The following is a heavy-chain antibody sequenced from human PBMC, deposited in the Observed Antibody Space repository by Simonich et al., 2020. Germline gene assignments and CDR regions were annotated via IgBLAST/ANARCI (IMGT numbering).Heavy chain of an antibody. CDR3: ARRLTNYYYYYMDV. CDR1: GYTFTGYY. D-gene: IGHD4-17*01. CDR2: INPNSGGT. V-gene: IGHV1-2*02. Sequence: QVQLVQSGAEVKKPGASVKVSCKASGYTFTGYYMHWVRQSPGQGLEGMGWINPNSGGTNFAQKFQGRVTMTRDTSISTAYMELSRLRSDDTAVYYCARRLTNYYYYYMDVGGKGTTVTVSS. J-gene: IGHJ6*03.